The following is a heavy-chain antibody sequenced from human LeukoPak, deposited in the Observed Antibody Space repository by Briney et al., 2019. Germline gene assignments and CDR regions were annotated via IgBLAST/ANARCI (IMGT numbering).Heavy chain of an antibody. CDR1: AGSISSYY. J-gene: IGHJ5*02. CDR3: ARGGYYGSGNDFRFDP. CDR2: IHYTGST. D-gene: IGHD3-10*01. V-gene: IGHV4-59*01. Sequence: SQTLSLTCTVSAGSISSYYWSWIRHSPGKGLECIGYIHYTGSTNYHHSLKSRVTISVETSKNQFSLKLKSVTAADTAVYYCARGGYYGSGNDFRFDPWGQGTLVTVSS.